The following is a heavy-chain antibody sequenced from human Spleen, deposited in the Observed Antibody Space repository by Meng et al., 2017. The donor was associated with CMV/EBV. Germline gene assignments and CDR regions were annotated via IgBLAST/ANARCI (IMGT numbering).Heavy chain of an antibody. Sequence: SETLSLTCAVYGGSFSDGGSFSGYYWTWIRQPPGKGLECIGEINHSGSTNYTPSLKSRVTISVDTSKNQFALKLSSVTAADTAVYYCARLRSLGLYYYYGMDVWGQGTTVTVSS. D-gene: IGHD4-17*01. CDR1: GGSFSDGGSFSGYY. CDR2: INHSGST. V-gene: IGHV4-34*01. CDR3: ARLRSLGLYYYYGMDV. J-gene: IGHJ6*02.